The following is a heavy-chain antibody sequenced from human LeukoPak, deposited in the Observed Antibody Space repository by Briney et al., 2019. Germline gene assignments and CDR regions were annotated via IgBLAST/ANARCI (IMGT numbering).Heavy chain of an antibody. J-gene: IGHJ4*02. CDR3: AKDQLGFGELFPKVFDY. CDR2: ISGSGGST. D-gene: IGHD3-10*01. Sequence: EGSLRLSCAASGFTFSSYAMSWVRQAPGKGLEWVSAISGSGGSTYYADSVKGRFTISRDNSKNTLYLQMNSLRAEDTAVYYCAKDQLGFGELFPKVFDYWGQGTLVTVSS. CDR1: GFTFSSYA. V-gene: IGHV3-23*01.